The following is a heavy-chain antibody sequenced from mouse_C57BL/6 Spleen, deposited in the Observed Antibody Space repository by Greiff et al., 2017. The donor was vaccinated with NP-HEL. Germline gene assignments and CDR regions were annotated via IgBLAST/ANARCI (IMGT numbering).Heavy chain of an antibody. J-gene: IGHJ4*01. D-gene: IGHD2-5*01. CDR3: ARSYSNLYAMDY. CDR2: IWSGGST. Sequence: QVQLKESGPGLVQPSQSLSITCTVSGFSLTSYGVHWVRQSPGKGLEWLGVIWSGGSTDYNAAFISRLSISKDNSKSQVFFKMNSLQADDTAIYYCARSYSNLYAMDYWGQGTSVTVSS. V-gene: IGHV2-2*01. CDR1: GFSLTSYG.